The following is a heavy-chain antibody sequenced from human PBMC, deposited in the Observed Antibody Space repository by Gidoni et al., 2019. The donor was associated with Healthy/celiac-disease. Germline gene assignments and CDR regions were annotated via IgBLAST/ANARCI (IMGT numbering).Heavy chain of an antibody. CDR2: IWYDGSNK. J-gene: IGHJ4*02. D-gene: IGHD3-10*01. CDR1: GFTFSSSG. V-gene: IGHV3-33*01. CDR3: ARDPPLYYYGSFYSYFDY. Sequence: CAASGFTFSSSGMHWVRQAPGKGLEWVAVIWYDGSNKYYADSVKGRFTISRDNSKNTLYLQMNSLRAEDTAVYYCARDPPLYYYGSFYSYFDYWGQGTLVTVSS.